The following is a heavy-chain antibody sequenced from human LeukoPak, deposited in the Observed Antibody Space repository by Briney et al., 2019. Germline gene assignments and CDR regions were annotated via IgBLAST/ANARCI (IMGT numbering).Heavy chain of an antibody. Sequence: SETLSLTCTVSGGSISSSSYYWGWIRQPPGKGLEWIGSIYYSGSTYYNPSLKSRVTISVDTSKNQFSLKLSSVTAADTAVYYCASNIVGATNFDYLGQGTLVTVSS. V-gene: IGHV4-39*01. CDR3: ASNIVGATNFDY. J-gene: IGHJ4*02. CDR1: GGSISSSSYY. CDR2: IYYSGST. D-gene: IGHD1-26*01.